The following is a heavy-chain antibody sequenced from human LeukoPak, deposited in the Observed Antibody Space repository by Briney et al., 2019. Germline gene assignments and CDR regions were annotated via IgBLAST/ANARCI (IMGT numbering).Heavy chain of an antibody. J-gene: IGHJ4*02. V-gene: IGHV4-59*01. CDR2: IYYSGST. CDR3: ARQKVLRYFDWLLYFDY. D-gene: IGHD3-9*01. Sequence: SETLSLTCTVSGGSISSYYWSWIRQPPGKGLEWIGYIYYSGSTNYNPSLKSRVTISVDTSKNQFSLKLSSVTAADTAVYYCARQKVLRYFDWLLYFDYWGQGTLVTVSS. CDR1: GGSISSYY.